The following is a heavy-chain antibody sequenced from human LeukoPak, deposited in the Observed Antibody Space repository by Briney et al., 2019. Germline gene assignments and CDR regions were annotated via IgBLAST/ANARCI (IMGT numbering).Heavy chain of an antibody. Sequence: SETLSLTCTVSGDSISRTSYYWGWIRQPPGKGLEWIGSIYYSGSAYYNPSLKSRITISVDTSKNQFSLKLSSVTAADTAVYYCARDSRSSSLPDYWGQGTLVTVSS. J-gene: IGHJ4*02. V-gene: IGHV4-39*07. CDR3: ARDSRSSSLPDY. D-gene: IGHD6-13*01. CDR2: IYYSGSA. CDR1: GDSISRTSYY.